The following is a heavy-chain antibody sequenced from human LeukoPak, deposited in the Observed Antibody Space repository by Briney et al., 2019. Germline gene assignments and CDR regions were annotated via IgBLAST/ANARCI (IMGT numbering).Heavy chain of an antibody. Sequence: SGGSLRLSCVASGFTFSSYPMKGVRQAPRGGVEWVSYITSGSRYIYYADSVQGRFTISRDNAKNSLYLQISSLRAEDTAVYYCAREEGKTFCGGDCSSVYWGQGTLVTVSS. CDR1: GFTFSSYP. J-gene: IGHJ4*02. D-gene: IGHD2-21*02. CDR3: AREEGKTFCGGDCSSVY. CDR2: ITSGSRYI. V-gene: IGHV3-21*01.